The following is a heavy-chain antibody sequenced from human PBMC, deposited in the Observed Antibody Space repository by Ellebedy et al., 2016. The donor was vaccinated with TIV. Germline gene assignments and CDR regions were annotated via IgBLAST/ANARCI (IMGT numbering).Heavy chain of an antibody. CDR2: FDPEDGET. CDR3: ASPRTHGRGRVYYYGMDV. D-gene: IGHD3-16*01. J-gene: IGHJ6*02. CDR1: GYTLTELS. V-gene: IGHV1-24*01. Sequence: AASVKVSCKVSGYTLTELSMHWVRQAPGKGLEWMGGFDPEDGETIYAQKFQARVTMTEDTSTDTVYMELSSLRSEDTAVYYCASPRTHGRGRVYYYGMDVWGQGTTVTVSS.